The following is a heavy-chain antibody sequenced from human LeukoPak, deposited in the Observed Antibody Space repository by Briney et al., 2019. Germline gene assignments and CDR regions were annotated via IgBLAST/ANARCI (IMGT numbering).Heavy chain of an antibody. V-gene: IGHV4-34*01. CDR1: GGSFSGYY. J-gene: IGHJ4*02. CDR2: INHSGST. Sequence: SETLSLTCAVYGGSFSGYYWSWLRQPPGKGLEWIGEINHSGSTNYNPSLKSRVTISVDTSKNQFSLKLSSVTAADTAVYYCAREGSSGRVAEAFDYWGQGTLATVSS. D-gene: IGHD3-16*01. CDR3: AREGSSGRVAEAFDY.